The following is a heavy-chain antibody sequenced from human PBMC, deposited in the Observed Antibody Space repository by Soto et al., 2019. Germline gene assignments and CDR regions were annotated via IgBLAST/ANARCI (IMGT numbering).Heavy chain of an antibody. V-gene: IGHV4-39*01. J-gene: IGHJ4*02. D-gene: IGHD3-3*01. CDR2: ISYSGST. Sequence: QLQLQESGPGLVKPSETLSLTCTVSGGSISSSSSYWGWIRQPPGKGLEWIGGISYSGSTYYNPSLKSRSTMSVDTSTNQVSLKLSSVTAADTAVYFCARTGFWSGYRVVDYWGQGTLVTVSS. CDR1: GGSISSSSSY. CDR3: ARTGFWSGYRVVDY.